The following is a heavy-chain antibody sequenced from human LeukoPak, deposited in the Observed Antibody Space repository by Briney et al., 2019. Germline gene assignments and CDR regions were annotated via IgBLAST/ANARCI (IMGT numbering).Heavy chain of an antibody. CDR3: PGANDYGEWYFDH. V-gene: IGHV3-53*01. D-gene: IGHD4-17*01. CDR1: GFTVSSNY. J-gene: IGHJ4*02. Sequence: GGSLRLSCAASGFTVSSNYMSWVRQAPGKGLKWVSVIYSGGSTYYADSVKGRFTISRDNSKNTLYLQMNNLRAEATAVYYCPGANDYGEWYFDHXGQGTLVTVS. CDR2: IYSGGST.